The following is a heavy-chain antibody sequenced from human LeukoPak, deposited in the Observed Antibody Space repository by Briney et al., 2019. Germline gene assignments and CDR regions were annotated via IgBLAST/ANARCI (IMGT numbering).Heavy chain of an antibody. Sequence: PSETLSLTCAVSGASISSNWWSWVRQPPGKGLEWIAEIHHSGSTNYNPSLKSRVTISVDKSKNQFSLKLTSVTAADTAVYYCARTRSNCYNFCAFGFWGPGTLVTVSS. V-gene: IGHV4-4*02. D-gene: IGHD2-2*02. J-gene: IGHJ3*01. CDR3: ARTRSNCYNFCAFGF. CDR1: GASISSNW. CDR2: IHHSGST.